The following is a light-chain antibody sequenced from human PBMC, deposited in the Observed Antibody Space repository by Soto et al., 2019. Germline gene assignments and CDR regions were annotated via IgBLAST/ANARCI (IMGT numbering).Light chain of an antibody. J-gene: IGKJ3*01. CDR3: QQRYSYPFT. Sequence: AIRMTQSPSSFSASTGDRVTITCRASQGISSYLAWYQQKPGKAPKLLIYAASTLQSGVPSRFSGSGSGTDFTLTISCLQSEDFATYYCQQRYSYPFTFGPGTKVDIK. V-gene: IGKV1-8*01. CDR2: AAS. CDR1: QGISSY.